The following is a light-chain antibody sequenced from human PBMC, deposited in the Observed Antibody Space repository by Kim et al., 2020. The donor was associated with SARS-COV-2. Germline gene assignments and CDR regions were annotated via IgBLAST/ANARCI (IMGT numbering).Light chain of an antibody. J-gene: IGLJ2*01. CDR3: QVWDNGSDQEV. V-gene: IGLV3-21*04. CDR1: NIGSKS. CDR2: YDS. Sequence: SYELTQPPSVSVAPGKTARITCGGNNIGSKSVHWYQQKPGQAPVLVIYYDSDRPSGIPERFSGSNSGTTATLTIHGVEAGDEAGYYCQVWDNGSDQEVFG.